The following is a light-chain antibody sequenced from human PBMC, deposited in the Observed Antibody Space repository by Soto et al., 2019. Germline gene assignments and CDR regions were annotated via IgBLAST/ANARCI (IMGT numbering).Light chain of an antibody. J-gene: IGKJ1*01. CDR1: HSAFYSYNNNKY. Sequence: IVMTQPPASLAVSLCERATITCKSSHSAFYSYNNNKYLDWYQQKPGQAPKLLIYWASARESGVPDRFSGSGSGTDFTLTISSLQAEDVAVYYCQQYYKPPPTFGQGTKVDIK. V-gene: IGKV4-1*01. CDR2: WAS. CDR3: QQYYKPPPT.